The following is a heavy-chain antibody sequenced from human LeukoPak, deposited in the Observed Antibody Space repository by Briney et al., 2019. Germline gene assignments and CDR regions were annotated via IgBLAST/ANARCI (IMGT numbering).Heavy chain of an antibody. D-gene: IGHD3-10*01. CDR1: GSTFTSYY. J-gene: IGHJ3*02. CDR2: INPNSGGT. Sequence: GASVKVSCKASGSTFTSYYMYWVRQAPGQGLEWMGWINPNSGGTNYAQKFQGRVTMTRDTSISTAYMELSRLRSDDTAVYYCARGRTGHAFDIWGQGTMVTVSS. V-gene: IGHV1-2*02. CDR3: ARGRTGHAFDI.